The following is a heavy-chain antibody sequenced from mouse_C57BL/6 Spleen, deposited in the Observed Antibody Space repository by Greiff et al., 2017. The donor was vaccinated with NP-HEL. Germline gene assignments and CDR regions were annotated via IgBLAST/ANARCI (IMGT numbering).Heavy chain of an antibody. J-gene: IGHJ1*03. CDR1: GYAFSSYW. Sequence: VQLQQSGAELVKPGASVKISCKASGYAFSSYWMNWVKQRPGKGLEWIGQIYPGDGDTNYNGKFKGKATLTADKSSSPAYMQLSSLTFEDSAVYFCARDYYGSSPYWYFDVWGTGTTVTVSS. CDR2: IYPGDGDT. V-gene: IGHV1-80*01. CDR3: ARDYYGSSPYWYFDV. D-gene: IGHD1-1*01.